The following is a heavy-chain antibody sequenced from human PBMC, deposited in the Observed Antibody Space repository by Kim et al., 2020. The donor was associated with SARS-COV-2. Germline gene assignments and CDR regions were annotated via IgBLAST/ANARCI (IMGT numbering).Heavy chain of an antibody. D-gene: IGHD1-26*01. V-gene: IGHV3-30*18. CDR3: AKDKSGSYSGAFDI. CDR2: ISYDGSNK. Sequence: GGSLRLSCAASGFTFSSYGMHWVRQAPGKGLEWVAVISYDGSNKYYADSVKGRFTISRDNSKNTLSLQMNSLRTEDTAVYYCAKDKSGSYSGAFDIWGQGTMVTVSS. J-gene: IGHJ3*02. CDR1: GFTFSSYG.